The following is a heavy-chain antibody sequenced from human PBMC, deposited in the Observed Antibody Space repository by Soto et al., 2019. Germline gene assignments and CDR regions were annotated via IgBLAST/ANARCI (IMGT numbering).Heavy chain of an antibody. CDR3: ARRSSGWYFDY. Sequence: SETLSLTCAVSGGSISSGGYSWSWIRQPPGKGLEWIGYIYHSGSTYYNPSLKSRVTISVDTSKNQFSLKLSSVTAADTAVYYCARRSSGWYFDYWGQGTLVTVSS. CDR2: IYHSGST. CDR1: GGSISSGGYS. V-gene: IGHV4-30-2*01. D-gene: IGHD6-19*01. J-gene: IGHJ4*02.